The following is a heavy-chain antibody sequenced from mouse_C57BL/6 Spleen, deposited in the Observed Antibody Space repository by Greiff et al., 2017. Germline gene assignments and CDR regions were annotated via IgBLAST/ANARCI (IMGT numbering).Heavy chain of an antibody. CDR3: ARKLYYGNYEAMDY. Sequence: VQLQQSGPELVKPGASVKISCKASGYSFTDYNMNWVKQSNGKSLEWIGVINPNYGTTSYNQKFKGKATLTVDQSSSTAYMQLNSLTSEDSAVYDCARKLYYGNYEAMDYWGQGTSVTVSS. CDR2: INPNYGTT. D-gene: IGHD2-1*01. J-gene: IGHJ4*01. V-gene: IGHV1-39*01. CDR1: GYSFTDYN.